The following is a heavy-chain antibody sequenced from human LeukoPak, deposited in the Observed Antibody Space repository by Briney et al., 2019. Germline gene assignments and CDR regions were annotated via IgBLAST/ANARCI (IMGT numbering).Heavy chain of an antibody. J-gene: IGHJ4*02. D-gene: IGHD4-17*01. CDR3: VRASTTVPNLLDY. CDR2: IKGDGSAT. CDR1: GFTFCSYW. V-gene: IGHV3-74*01. Sequence: QAGGSLRLSCAASGFTFCSYWMHWVRRTPGKGLVWVSRIKGDGSATLYADSVKGRFTISRDNTKNTLYLQTSSLGADDTAVYYGVRASTTVPNLLDYWGQGALVSVSS.